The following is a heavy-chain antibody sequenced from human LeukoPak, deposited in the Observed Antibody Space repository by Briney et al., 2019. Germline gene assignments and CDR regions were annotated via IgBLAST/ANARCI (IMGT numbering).Heavy chain of an antibody. J-gene: IGHJ3*02. V-gene: IGHV1-18*01. D-gene: IGHD1-14*01. CDR1: GGTFSSYA. CDR2: ISAYNGNT. Sequence: ASVKVSCKASGGTFSSYAISWVRQAPGQGLEWMGWISAYNGNTNYAQKLQGRVTMTTDTSTSTAYMELRSLRSDDTAFYYCARDTAGNVFHIWGQGTMVTVSS. CDR3: ARDTAGNVFHI.